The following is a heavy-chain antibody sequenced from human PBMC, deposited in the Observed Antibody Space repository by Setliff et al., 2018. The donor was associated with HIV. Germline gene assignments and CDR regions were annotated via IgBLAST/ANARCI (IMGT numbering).Heavy chain of an antibody. D-gene: IGHD2-15*01. V-gene: IGHV4-34*01. CDR1: GGSLSGYY. CDR3: ARVRPSPGCSGGSCFPKYYYYYMDV. Sequence: SETLSLTCAVYGGSLSGYYWSWIRQTPGKGLEWIGEINHSGGTNYNPSLKSRVTISVDTSKNQFSLKLSSVTAADTAVYYCARVRPSPGCSGGSCFPKYYYYYMDVWGKGTTVTVSS. J-gene: IGHJ6*03. CDR2: INHSGGT.